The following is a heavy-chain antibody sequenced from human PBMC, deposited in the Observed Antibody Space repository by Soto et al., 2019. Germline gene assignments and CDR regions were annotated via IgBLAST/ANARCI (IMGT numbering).Heavy chain of an antibody. CDR3: AKYTPTEQLVEH. J-gene: IGHJ4*02. CDR1: GYTFTSYG. CDR2: ISAYNGNT. V-gene: IGHV1-18*04. Sequence: VSVKVSCKASGYTFTSYGISWVRQAPGQGLEWMGWISAYNGNTNYAQKLQGRVTMTTDTSTSTAYMELRSLRSDDTAVYYCAKYTPTEQLVEHWGQGTLVTVSS. D-gene: IGHD2-15*01.